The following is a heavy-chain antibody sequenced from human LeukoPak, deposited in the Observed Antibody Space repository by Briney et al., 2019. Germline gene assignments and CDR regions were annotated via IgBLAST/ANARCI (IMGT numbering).Heavy chain of an antibody. CDR3: AKDDPSYDRRYGMDV. CDR1: GFTFSSYA. CDR2: ISGSGGST. J-gene: IGHJ6*02. Sequence: GGSLRLSCAASGFTFSSYAMNWVRQAPGKGLEWVSGISGSGGSTYYADSVKGRFTISRDNSKNTLYLQMNSLRAEDTAVYYCAKDDPSYDRRYGMDVWGQGTTVTVSS. V-gene: IGHV3-23*01. D-gene: IGHD3-22*01.